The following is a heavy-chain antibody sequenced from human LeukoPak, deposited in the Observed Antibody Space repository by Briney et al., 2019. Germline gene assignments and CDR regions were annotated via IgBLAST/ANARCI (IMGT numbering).Heavy chain of an antibody. CDR3: ARLGGSWSFDY. CDR1: GGSISGSSYY. Sequence: SETLSLTCTVSGGSISGSSYYWGWIRQPPGKGLEWIGSIYYSGSTYYNPSLKSRVTISVDTSKNQFSLKLSSVTAADTAVYYCARLGGSWSFDYWGQGTLVTVSS. J-gene: IGHJ4*02. V-gene: IGHV4-39*01. CDR2: IYYSGST. D-gene: IGHD6-13*01.